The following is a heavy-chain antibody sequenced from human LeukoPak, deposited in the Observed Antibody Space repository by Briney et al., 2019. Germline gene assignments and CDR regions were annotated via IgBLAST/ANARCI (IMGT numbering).Heavy chain of an antibody. CDR3: ALDEGKAAAGIDPLDY. CDR1: GYTFTSYG. CDR2: ISAYNGNT. J-gene: IGHJ4*02. Sequence: PSASVKVSCKASGYTFTSYGISWVRQAPGQGLEWMGWISAYNGNTNYAQKLQGRVTMTTDTSTSTAYMELRSLRSDDTAVYYCALDEGKAAAGIDPLDYWGQGTLVTVSS. D-gene: IGHD6-13*01. V-gene: IGHV1-18*01.